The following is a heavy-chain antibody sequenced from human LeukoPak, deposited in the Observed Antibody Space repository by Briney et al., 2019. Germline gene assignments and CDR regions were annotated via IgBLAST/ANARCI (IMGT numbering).Heavy chain of an antibody. D-gene: IGHD4/OR15-4a*01. Sequence: GGSLRLSWSASGXTFNSYPLHWVRQAPGKGLEYVSGISRNGGSTYYADSVKGRFTISRDNSKNTLYLQMSSLRAEDTAVYYCVKESGFMVAPNSAFDIWGQGTMVTVSS. J-gene: IGHJ3*02. CDR2: ISRNGGST. CDR1: GXTFNSYP. CDR3: VKESGFMVAPNSAFDI. V-gene: IGHV3-64D*06.